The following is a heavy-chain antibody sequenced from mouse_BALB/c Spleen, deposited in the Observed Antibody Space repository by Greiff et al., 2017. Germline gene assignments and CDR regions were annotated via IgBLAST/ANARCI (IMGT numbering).Heavy chain of an antibody. Sequence: VMLVESGPGLVAPSQSLSITCTVSGFSLTSYGVHWVRQPPGKGLEWLGVIWAGGSTNYNSALMSRLSISKDNSKSQVFLKMNSLQTDDTAMYYCARDRDYDEGFAYWGQGTLVTVSA. CDR2: IWAGGST. V-gene: IGHV2-9*02. J-gene: IGHJ3*01. D-gene: IGHD2-4*01. CDR3: ARDRDYDEGFAY. CDR1: GFSLTSYG.